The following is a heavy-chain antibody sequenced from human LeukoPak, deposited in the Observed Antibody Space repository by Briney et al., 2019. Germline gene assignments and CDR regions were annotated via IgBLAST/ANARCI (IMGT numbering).Heavy chain of an antibody. J-gene: IGHJ4*02. CDR1: GYTFTSYG. CDR2: ISAYNGDT. D-gene: IGHD6-19*01. Sequence: ASVKVSCKASGYTFTSYGVSWVRQAPGQGLEWMGWISAYNGDTKYAQKLQGRVTMTTDTSTSTAYMELRSLRSDDTAVYYCARVTGSSGWPKEFDYRGQGTLVTVSS. CDR3: ARVTGSSGWPKEFDY. V-gene: IGHV1-18*01.